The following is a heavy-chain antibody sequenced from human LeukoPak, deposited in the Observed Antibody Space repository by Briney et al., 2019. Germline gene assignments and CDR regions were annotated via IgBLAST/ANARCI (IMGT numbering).Heavy chain of an antibody. Sequence: SETLSLTCTVSGGSISSGGYYWSWIRQHPGKGLEWIGYIYHSESTYYNPSLKSRVTISVDRSKNQFSLKLSSVTAADTAVYYCARVYWNYIDYWGQGTLVTVSS. J-gene: IGHJ4*02. CDR3: ARVYWNYIDY. CDR1: GGSISSGGYY. CDR2: IYHSEST. V-gene: IGHV4-30-2*01. D-gene: IGHD2-8*02.